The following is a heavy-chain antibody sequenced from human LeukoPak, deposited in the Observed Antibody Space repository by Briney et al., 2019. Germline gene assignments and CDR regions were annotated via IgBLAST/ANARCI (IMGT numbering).Heavy chain of an antibody. CDR3: ARRPYDFWSGYSNWLDP. V-gene: IGHV3-48*02. D-gene: IGHD3-3*01. CDR2: ISSSTSII. Sequence: PGGSLRLSCAASGFTFSSYTMNWVRQAPGKGLEWVSYISSSTSIISYADSVKGRFTISRDNAKNSLYLQMNSLRDEDTAVYYCARRPYDFWSGYSNWLDPWGQGTLVTVSS. CDR1: GFTFSSYT. J-gene: IGHJ5*02.